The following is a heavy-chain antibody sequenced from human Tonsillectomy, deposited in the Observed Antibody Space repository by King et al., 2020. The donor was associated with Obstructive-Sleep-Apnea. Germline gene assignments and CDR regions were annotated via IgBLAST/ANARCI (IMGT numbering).Heavy chain of an antibody. CDR1: VGSISSGDYY. D-gene: IGHD5-24*01. CDR3: ARKGKWLQSIPFDY. Sequence: VQLQESGPGLVKPSQTLSLTCTFSVGSISSGDYYWNWIRQPPGKGREVIGYIYYNGSTFYNPSLKRRVTISLDTSKNQFSLMVNSMTDADTAVYYCARKGKWLQSIPFDYWGQGTLVTVSA. CDR2: IYYNGST. J-gene: IGHJ4*02. V-gene: IGHV4-30-4*01.